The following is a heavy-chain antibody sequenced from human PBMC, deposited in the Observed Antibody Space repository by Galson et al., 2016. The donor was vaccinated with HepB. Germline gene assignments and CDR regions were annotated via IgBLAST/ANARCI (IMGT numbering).Heavy chain of an antibody. Sequence: PALVKPTQTLTLTCTFSGFSLSTSGVGVGWIRQPPGKALEWLALIFWDDDKRYSPSLKSRLTITQDTSKNQVVLTMTNMDPVDTATYYCAHLGIAPALYYFDYWGQGTLVTVSS. CDR1: GFSLSTSGVG. CDR3: AHLGIAPALYYFDY. J-gene: IGHJ4*02. D-gene: IGHD6-13*01. CDR2: IFWDDDK. V-gene: IGHV2-5*02.